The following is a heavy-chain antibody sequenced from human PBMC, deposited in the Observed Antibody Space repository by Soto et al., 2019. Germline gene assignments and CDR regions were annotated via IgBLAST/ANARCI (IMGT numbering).Heavy chain of an antibody. CDR1: GGSLTTDGYY. V-gene: IGHV4-31*03. CDR3: DAPPSYGDTIEY. J-gene: IGHJ4*02. Sequence: SETLSLTCSVSGGSLTTDGYYWSWIRQHPGKGLEWIGFVFYSGSTHYNPSLESRVAMSLDRSKNQFSLELRSLTAAATGVYYSDAPPSYGDTIEYLGQGTLVTVSS. D-gene: IGHD4-17*01. CDR2: VFYSGST.